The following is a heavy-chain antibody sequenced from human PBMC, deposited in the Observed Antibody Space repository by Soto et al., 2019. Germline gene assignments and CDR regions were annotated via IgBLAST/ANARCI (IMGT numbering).Heavy chain of an antibody. CDR1: GFTFSSYA. V-gene: IGHV3-23*01. CDR2: ISGSGGST. D-gene: IGHD3-3*01. J-gene: IGHJ5*02. Sequence: EVRLLESGGGLVQPGGSLRLSCAASGFTFSSYAMSWVRQAPGKGLEWVSAISGSGGSTYYADSEKGRFTISRDNSKNTLYLQMDSLRAEDTAVYYCAKRPAGDFWSGYYLSWFDPWGQGTLVTVSS. CDR3: AKRPAGDFWSGYYLSWFDP.